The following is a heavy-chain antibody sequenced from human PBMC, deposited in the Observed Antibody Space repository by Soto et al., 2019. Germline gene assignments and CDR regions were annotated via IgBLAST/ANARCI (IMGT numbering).Heavy chain of an antibody. CDR2: INHSGST. D-gene: IGHD6-19*01. CDR1: GGSFSGYS. Sequence: SETLSLTCAVYGGSFSGYSWTWIRQPPGTGLEWIGEINHSGSTNYNPSLKSRVTISVDTSKSQFSLKLTSVTAADTAVYYCAKDFEEWLVLFYFDYWGQGTLVTVSS. V-gene: IGHV4-34*01. J-gene: IGHJ4*02. CDR3: AKDFEEWLVLFYFDY.